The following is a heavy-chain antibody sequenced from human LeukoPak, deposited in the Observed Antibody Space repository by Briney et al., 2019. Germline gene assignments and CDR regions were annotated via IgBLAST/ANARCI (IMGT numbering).Heavy chain of an antibody. CDR2: MSGSGGST. D-gene: IGHD4-17*01. Sequence: PGGSLTLSWAASGFTFSSYAMSWVRQAPGKGLEWVAAMSGSGGSTYYADSVKGRFTISRDNSKNTVYLEMSSLRAEDTAVYYCAKGGVTTRWGGFFDPWGQGTLVTVSS. CDR1: GFTFSSYA. V-gene: IGHV3-23*01. CDR3: AKGGVTTRWGGFFDP. J-gene: IGHJ5*02.